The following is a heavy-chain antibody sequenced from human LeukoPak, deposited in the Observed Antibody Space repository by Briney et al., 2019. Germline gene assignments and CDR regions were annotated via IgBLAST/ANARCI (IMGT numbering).Heavy chain of an antibody. Sequence: GGSLRLSCAASGFTFSNAWMSWVRQAPGKGLEWVGRIKSKTDGGTTDYAAPVKGRFTISRDDSKNTLYLQMNSLRAEDTAVYYCAREAYGSGNYPFDYWGQGTLVTVSS. CDR1: GFTFSNAW. D-gene: IGHD3-10*01. J-gene: IGHJ4*02. CDR2: IKSKTDGGTT. V-gene: IGHV3-15*01. CDR3: AREAYGSGNYPFDY.